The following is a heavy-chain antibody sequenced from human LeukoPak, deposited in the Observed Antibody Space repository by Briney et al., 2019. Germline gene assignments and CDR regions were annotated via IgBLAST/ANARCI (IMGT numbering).Heavy chain of an antibody. CDR2: ISSSSSYI. J-gene: IGHJ4*02. CDR1: GFTFSSYS. Sequence: GGSLRLSCAASGFTFSSYSMSWVRQAPGKGLEWVSSISSSSSYIYYADSVKGRFTISRDNAKNSLYLQMNSMRAEDTAVYYCALSSGWPYFDYWGQGTLVTVSS. CDR3: ALSSGWPYFDY. V-gene: IGHV3-21*01. D-gene: IGHD6-19*01.